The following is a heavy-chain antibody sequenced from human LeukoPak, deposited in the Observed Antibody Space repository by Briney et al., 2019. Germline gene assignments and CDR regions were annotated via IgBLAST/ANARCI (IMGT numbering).Heavy chain of an antibody. CDR1: GYTFTRYG. CDR2: ISAYNGNT. Sequence: ASVKVSCKASGYTFTRYGISWVRQAPGQGLEWMGWISAYNGNTNYAQKLQGRVTMTTDTSTSTAYMELRSLRSDDTAVYYCARAAIVGATPHYYFDYWGQGTLVTVSS. CDR3: ARAAIVGATPHYYFDY. J-gene: IGHJ4*02. D-gene: IGHD1-26*01. V-gene: IGHV1-18*01.